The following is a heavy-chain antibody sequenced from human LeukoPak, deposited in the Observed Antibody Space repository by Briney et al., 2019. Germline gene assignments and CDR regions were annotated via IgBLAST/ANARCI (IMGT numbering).Heavy chain of an antibody. Sequence: ASVKVSCKASRYTFTSYYMHWVRQAPGQGLEWMGIINPSGGSTSYAQKFQGRVTMTRDTSTSTVYMELRSLRSDDTAVYFCARDIAYDVDYWGPGTLVTVSS. CDR1: RYTFTSYY. V-gene: IGHV1-46*01. J-gene: IGHJ4*02. CDR3: ARDIAYDVDY. D-gene: IGHD3-16*01. CDR2: INPSGGST.